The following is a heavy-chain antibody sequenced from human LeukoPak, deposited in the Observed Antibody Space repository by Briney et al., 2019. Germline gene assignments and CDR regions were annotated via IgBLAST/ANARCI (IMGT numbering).Heavy chain of an antibody. CDR1: GYTFTSYG. Sequence: ASVKVSCKASGYTFTSYGISWVRQAPGQGLEWMGWISAYNGNTNYAQKLQGRVTMTTDTSTSTAYMELRSLRSEDTAVYYCARDPSGSYPDDAFDIWGQGTMVTVSS. J-gene: IGHJ3*02. CDR3: ARDPSGSYPDDAFDI. D-gene: IGHD1-26*01. CDR2: ISAYNGNT. V-gene: IGHV1-18*01.